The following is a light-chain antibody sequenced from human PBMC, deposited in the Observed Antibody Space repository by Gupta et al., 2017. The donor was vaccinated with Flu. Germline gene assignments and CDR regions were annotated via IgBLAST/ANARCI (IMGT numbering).Light chain of an antibody. CDR2: ANG. V-gene: IGLV1-40*01. J-gene: IGLJ2*01. CDR3: QSYDSSLSAVV. CDR1: NSNIGPGYG. Sequence: QSVLTQPPSVSGAPGQTVTISCTGRNSNIGPGYGVHWYQQLPGTAPKLLIYANGDRPSGVPDRFSGSTSGTSASLAITGLQAEDEGDYYCQSYDSSLSAVVFGGGTTLTVL.